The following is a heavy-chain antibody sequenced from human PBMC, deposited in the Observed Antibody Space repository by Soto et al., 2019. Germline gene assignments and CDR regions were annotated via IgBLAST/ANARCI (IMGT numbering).Heavy chain of an antibody. CDR2: ISAYNGNT. Sequence: ASVKVSCKASGYTFTSYGISWVRQAPGQGLEWMGWISAYNGNTNYAQKLQGRVTMTTDTSTSTAYMELRSLRSDDTAVYYCARDYRCSGGSCPKSRDAFDIWGQGTMVTVSS. CDR1: GYTFTSYG. J-gene: IGHJ3*02. V-gene: IGHV1-18*01. D-gene: IGHD2-15*01. CDR3: ARDYRCSGGSCPKSRDAFDI.